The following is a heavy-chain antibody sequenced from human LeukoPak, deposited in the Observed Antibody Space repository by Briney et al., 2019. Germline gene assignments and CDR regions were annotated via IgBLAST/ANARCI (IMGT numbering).Heavy chain of an antibody. J-gene: IGHJ4*02. CDR2: ISGSGGST. V-gene: IGHV3-23*01. D-gene: IGHD1-1*01. CDR1: GFTFSSYA. CDR3: AKGQELDDGVFDS. Sequence: PGGSLRLSCAASGFTFSSYAMSWVRQAPGKGLEWVSAISGSGGSTYYADSVKGRFTISRDKSKNMLYLQMNGLRAEDTAIYYCAKGQELDDGVFDSWGQGTLVTVSS.